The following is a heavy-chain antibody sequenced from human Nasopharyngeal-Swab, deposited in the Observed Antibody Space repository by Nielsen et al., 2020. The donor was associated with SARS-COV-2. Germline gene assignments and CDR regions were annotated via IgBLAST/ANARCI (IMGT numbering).Heavy chain of an antibody. J-gene: IGHJ6*02. CDR3: ARESRDDYGDYPLLYYYFYGMDV. D-gene: IGHD4-17*01. V-gene: IGHV3-7*01. CDR2: IKQDGSEK. Sequence: WIRQPPGKGLEWVANIKQDGSEKYYVDSVKGRFTISRDNAKNSLYLQMNSLRVEDTAVYYCARESRDDYGDYPLLYYYFYGMDVWGQGTTVTVSS.